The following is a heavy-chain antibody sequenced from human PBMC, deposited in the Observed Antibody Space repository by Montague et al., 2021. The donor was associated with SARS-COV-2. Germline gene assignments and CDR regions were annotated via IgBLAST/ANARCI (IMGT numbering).Heavy chain of an antibody. Sequence: SETLSLTCSVSSGSIISSGYCWGWMRQRQGKELEWNGNIYYSGTNYSNPSSQSRGTIYVDTSKNHLSLSLSSVTAADTAVYFCAGGMIRGVTTPFDYWGQGSQVTVSS. V-gene: IGHV4-39*02. J-gene: IGHJ4*02. CDR1: SGSIISSGYC. CDR2: IYYSGTN. D-gene: IGHD3-10*01. CDR3: AGGMIRGVTTPFDY.